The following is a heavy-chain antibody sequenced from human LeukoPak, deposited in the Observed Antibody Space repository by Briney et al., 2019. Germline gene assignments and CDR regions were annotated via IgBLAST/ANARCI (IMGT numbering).Heavy chain of an antibody. D-gene: IGHD3-22*01. Sequence: PRGSLRLSCVASGFTFSRHTMHWVRQAPGKRLDYDAGTSSNGGRTYYAHSVKGRFTISRDNSKNTLYLQMGSLRGEDMAVYFCARDGGYDNSGYNYFDYWGQGTLVTVSP. V-gene: IGHV3-64*01. CDR1: GFTFSRHT. CDR2: TSSNGGRT. J-gene: IGHJ4*02. CDR3: ARDGGYDNSGYNYFDY.